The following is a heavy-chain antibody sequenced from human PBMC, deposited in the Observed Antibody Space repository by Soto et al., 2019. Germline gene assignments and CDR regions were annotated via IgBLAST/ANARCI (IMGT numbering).Heavy chain of an antibody. V-gene: IGHV1-69*06. CDR2: IIPISGTT. J-gene: IGHJ6*02. D-gene: IGHD4-17*01. CDR1: GAAFTTYG. Sequence: ASVKVSCKASGAAFTTYGFSWVRQAPGQGLEWMGGIIPISGTTTYAQKFQGRVTISADRSASTGYMELSSLRSVDTAVYYCAIDYGDYNYGLDAWGQGTTVTVSS. CDR3: AIDYGDYNYGLDA.